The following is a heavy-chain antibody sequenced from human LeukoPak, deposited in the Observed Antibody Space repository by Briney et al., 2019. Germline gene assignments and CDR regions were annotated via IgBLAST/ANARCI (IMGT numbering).Heavy chain of an antibody. CDR3: AKSLLTTATGTGRAFDI. V-gene: IGHV3-53*01. CDR1: GFTVSSNY. Sequence: GGSLRLSCAASGFTVSSNYMSWVRQAPGKGLEWVSVTYSGGSTYYADSVKGRFTISRDNSKNTLYLQMNSLRAEDSAEYYCAKSLLTTATGTGRAFDIWGQGTMVTVSA. D-gene: IGHD1-1*01. CDR2: TYSGGST. J-gene: IGHJ3*02.